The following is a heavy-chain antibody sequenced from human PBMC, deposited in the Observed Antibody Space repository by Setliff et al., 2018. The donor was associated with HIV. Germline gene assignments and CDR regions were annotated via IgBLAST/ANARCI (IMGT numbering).Heavy chain of an antibody. CDR2: ISPNSGGT. V-gene: IGHV1-2*06. J-gene: IGHJ4*02. Sequence: GASVKVSCKASGYSFTDYYIHWVRQAPGQGLEWAGRISPNSGGTNYAVKFQGRVTMTRDTSITTVYMEVSRLTFDDTAFYYCAKVGDYSGFGEFAALDSWGQGTLVTVSS. D-gene: IGHD3-10*01. CDR3: AKVGDYSGFGEFAALDS. CDR1: GYSFTDYY.